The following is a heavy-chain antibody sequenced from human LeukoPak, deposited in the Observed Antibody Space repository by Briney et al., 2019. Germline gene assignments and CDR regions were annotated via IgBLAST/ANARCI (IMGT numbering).Heavy chain of an antibody. CDR2: IYYSGST. V-gene: IGHV4-59*01. CDR3: AREGIAVAGLFDY. CDR1: GGFISSYY. D-gene: IGHD6-19*01. Sequence: SETLSLTCTVSGGFISSYYWSWIRQPPGKGLEWIGYIYYSGSTNYNPSLKSRVTISVDTSKNQFSLKLSSVTAADTAVYYCAREGIAVAGLFDYWGQGTLVTVSS. J-gene: IGHJ4*02.